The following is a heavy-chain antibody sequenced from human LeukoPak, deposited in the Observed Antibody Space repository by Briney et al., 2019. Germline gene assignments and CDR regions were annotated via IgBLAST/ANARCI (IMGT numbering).Heavy chain of an antibody. Sequence: PSETLSLTCTVSGGSISSGAYYWSWIRQPPGKGLEWIVHVYYTGSSYYNPSLKSRVTISVDTSKSQFSLKLSSVTAADTAVYYCARGDSSSWSFKIWGQGTLVTVSS. CDR2: VYYTGSS. CDR3: ARGDSSSWSFKI. V-gene: IGHV4-30-4*01. J-gene: IGHJ4*02. CDR1: GGSISSGAYY. D-gene: IGHD6-13*01.